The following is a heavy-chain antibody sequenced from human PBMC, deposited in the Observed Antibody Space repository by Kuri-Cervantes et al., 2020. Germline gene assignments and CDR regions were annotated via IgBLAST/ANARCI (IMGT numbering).Heavy chain of an antibody. CDR3: ARARRTEGYDFWSGYPVGYYGMDV. J-gene: IGHJ6*02. Sequence: LRLSCTVSGGSISSGSYYWSWIRQPAGKGLEWIGRIYTSGSTNYNPSLKSRVTISVDTSKNQFSLKLSSVTAADTAVYYCARARRTEGYDFWSGYPVGYYGMDVWGQGTTVTVSS. CDR1: GGSISSGSYY. V-gene: IGHV4-61*02. CDR2: IYTSGST. D-gene: IGHD3-3*01.